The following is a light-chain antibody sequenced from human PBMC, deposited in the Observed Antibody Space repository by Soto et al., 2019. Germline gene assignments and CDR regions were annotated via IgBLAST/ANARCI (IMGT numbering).Light chain of an antibody. CDR1: QTIYSN. Sequence: EILLTHSLATLSSLQAARSTLSCRASQTIYSNVAWYQQRPGQAPRLLIYRASTRATGIPPRFSGSGSGTEFTLTISSLQPEDFAGYYCQQYNNGTPWTFGQGTKVAIK. J-gene: IGKJ1*01. V-gene: IGKV3-15*01. CDR3: QQYNNGTPWT. CDR2: RAS.